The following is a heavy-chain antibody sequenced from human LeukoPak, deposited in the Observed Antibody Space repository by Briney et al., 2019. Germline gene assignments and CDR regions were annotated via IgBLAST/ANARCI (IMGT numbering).Heavy chain of an antibody. Sequence: PGGSLRLSCAASGFTFSDYYMSWVRQAPGKGLEWVSAISGSGGSTYYADSVKGRFTISRDNSKNTLYLQMNSLRAEDTAVYYCAKDRGSGSYDRPFDYWGQGTLITVSS. J-gene: IGHJ4*02. CDR2: ISGSGGST. CDR3: AKDRGSGSYDRPFDY. V-gene: IGHV3-23*01. CDR1: GFTFSDYY. D-gene: IGHD3-10*01.